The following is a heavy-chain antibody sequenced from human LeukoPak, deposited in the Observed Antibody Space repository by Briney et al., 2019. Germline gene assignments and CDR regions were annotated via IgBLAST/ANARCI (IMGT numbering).Heavy chain of an antibody. CDR1: GFTFSSYG. CDR2: IWYDGSNK. CDR3: ANNFDY. Sequence: GGSLRLSCTASGFTFSSYGMHWVRQAPGKGLEWVAVIWYDGSNKYYADSVKGRFIISRDNSKNTLYLQMNSLRVEDTAVYYCANNFDYWGQGTLVTVSS. J-gene: IGHJ4*02. V-gene: IGHV3-33*06.